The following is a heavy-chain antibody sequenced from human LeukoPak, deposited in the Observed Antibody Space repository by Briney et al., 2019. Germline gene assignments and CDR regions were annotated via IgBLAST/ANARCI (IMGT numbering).Heavy chain of an antibody. J-gene: IGHJ5*02. V-gene: IGHV4-34*01. CDR3: ARXGRITIFGVVPNWFDP. Sequence: SETLSLTCAVYGGSFSGYYWSWIRQPPGKGLEWIGEINHSGSTNYNPSLKSRVTISVDTSKNQFSLKLSSVTAADTAVYYCARXGRITIFGVVPNWFDPWGQGTLVTVSS. D-gene: IGHD3-3*01. CDR2: INHSGST. CDR1: GGSFSGYY.